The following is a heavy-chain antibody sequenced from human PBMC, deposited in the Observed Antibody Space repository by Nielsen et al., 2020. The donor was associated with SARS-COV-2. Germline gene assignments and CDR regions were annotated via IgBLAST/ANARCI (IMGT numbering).Heavy chain of an antibody. V-gene: IGHV5-51*01. CDR1: GYTFTSYW. J-gene: IGHJ4*02. CDR2: IYPRDSDT. Sequence: GESLKISCQGSGYTFTSYWIGWVRQMPGKGLEWMGVIYPRDSDTRYNPSFQGQVTISADKSISTVYLQWSVLKDSDSAMYYCARNTYGGSTDFWGQGTLVTVSS. CDR3: ARNTYGGSTDF. D-gene: IGHD4-23*01.